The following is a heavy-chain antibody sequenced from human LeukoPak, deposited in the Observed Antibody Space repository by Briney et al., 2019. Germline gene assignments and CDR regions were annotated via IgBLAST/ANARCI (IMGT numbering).Heavy chain of an antibody. V-gene: IGHV3-7*03. CDR3: ARHSNGWYYYGMDV. CDR1: GFTFSSYW. J-gene: IGHJ6*02. Sequence: PGGSLRLSCAASGFTFSSYWMSWVRQAPGKGLEWVANIKQDGSEKYYVDSVKGRFTISRDNAKNSLYLQMNSLRAEDTAVYYCARHSNGWYYYGMDVWGQGTTVTVSS. D-gene: IGHD6-19*01. CDR2: IKQDGSEK.